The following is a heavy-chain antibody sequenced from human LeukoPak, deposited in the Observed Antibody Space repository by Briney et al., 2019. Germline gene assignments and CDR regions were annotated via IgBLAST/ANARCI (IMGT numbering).Heavy chain of an antibody. V-gene: IGHV3-74*01. CDR3: ARDADAFDI. CDR2: INTDGSYT. CDR1: GFTFSTYW. Sequence: GGSLRLSCAASGFTFSTYWMHWVRQAPAKGLVWVSRINTDGSYTSYADSVKGRFTISRDNAKNTVYLQMNTLRAEDTGVYYCARDADAFDIWGQGTMVTVSS. J-gene: IGHJ3*02.